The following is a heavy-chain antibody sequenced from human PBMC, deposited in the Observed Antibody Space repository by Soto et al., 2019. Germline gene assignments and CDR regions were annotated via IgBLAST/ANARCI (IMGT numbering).Heavy chain of an antibody. J-gene: IGHJ6*02. V-gene: IGHV4-30-2*01. CDR1: GGSISSGGYS. D-gene: IGHD3-22*01. CDR2: IYHSGST. CDR3: ATNYYDSYRYYYYGMDV. Sequence: SETLSLTCAVSGGSISSGGYSSSWIRQPPGKGLEWIGYIYHSGSTYYNPSLKSRVTISVDRSKNQFSLKLSSVTAADTALYYCATNYYDSYRYYYYGMDVWGQGTTVT.